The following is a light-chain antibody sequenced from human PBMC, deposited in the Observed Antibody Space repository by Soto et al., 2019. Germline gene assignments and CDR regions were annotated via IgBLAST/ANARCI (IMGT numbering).Light chain of an antibody. V-gene: IGLV2-23*01. CDR2: EGS. Sequence: QSALTQPASVSGSPGQSITISCTGTSSDVGSYNLVSWYQQHPGKAPKLMIYEGSKRPSGVSNRFSGSKSGNTASLTISGLQAEYEADYYCCSYAGSSFYVFGTGTKLTVL. CDR3: CSYAGSSFYV. J-gene: IGLJ1*01. CDR1: SSDVGSYNL.